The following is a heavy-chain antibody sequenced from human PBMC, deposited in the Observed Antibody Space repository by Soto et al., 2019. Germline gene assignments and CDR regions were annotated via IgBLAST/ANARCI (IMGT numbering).Heavy chain of an antibody. Sequence: GGSRRLSCAASGFTFSDSWMGWLRQAQGRAVESAAHIQHDASQTAYADSVRGRFALSRDNSEDTLYLHMRGLKVEDTAVYFCARESTYLRHYDSWGQGTLVTVSS. CDR2: IQHDASQT. D-gene: IGHD3-9*01. V-gene: IGHV3-7*01. CDR3: ARESTYLRHYDS. CDR1: GFTFSDSW. J-gene: IGHJ4*02.